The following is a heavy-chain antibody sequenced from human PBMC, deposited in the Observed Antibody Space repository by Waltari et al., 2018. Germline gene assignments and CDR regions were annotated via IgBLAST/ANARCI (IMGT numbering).Heavy chain of an antibody. CDR2: VFDTGIT. Sequence: LRLQESGPGLVKPSETLSLTCTVSGGSISSSDCYWGWIRQPPGKGRGLVVGVFDTGITSNKPSLKSRVTISVDTSKNQFSLRLSSVTAADTAVYYCARLTILGTEWGQGTLVTVSS. J-gene: IGHJ4*02. V-gene: IGHV4-39*01. D-gene: IGHD2-21*01. CDR1: GGSISSSDCY. CDR3: ARLTILGTE.